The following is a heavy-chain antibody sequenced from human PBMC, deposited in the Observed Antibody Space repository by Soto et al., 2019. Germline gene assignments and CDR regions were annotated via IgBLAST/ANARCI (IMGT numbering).Heavy chain of an antibody. CDR3: ARDFQAAAGYYYYYYGMDV. Sequence: GGSQRLSCAASGFTFSSYAMHWVRQAPGKGLEWVAVISYDGSNKYYADSVKGRFTISRDNSKNTLYLQMNSLRAGDTAVYYCARDFQAAAGYYYYYYGMDVWGQGTTVTVSS. CDR1: GFTFSSYA. V-gene: IGHV3-30-3*01. J-gene: IGHJ6*02. CDR2: ISYDGSNK. D-gene: IGHD6-13*01.